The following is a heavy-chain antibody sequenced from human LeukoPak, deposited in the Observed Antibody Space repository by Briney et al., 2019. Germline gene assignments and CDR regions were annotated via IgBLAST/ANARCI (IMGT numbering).Heavy chain of an antibody. Sequence: ASVKVSCKASGYTFTSYYMHWVRQAPGQGLEWMGTINPSGGSTSYAQKFQGRVTMTRDTSTSTVYMELSSLRSEDTAVYYCARGYTAMAKGHYYYYYYYMDVWGKGTTVTVSS. J-gene: IGHJ6*03. CDR3: ARGYTAMAKGHYYYYYYYMDV. CDR1: GYTFTSYY. D-gene: IGHD5-18*01. CDR2: INPSGGST. V-gene: IGHV1-46*01.